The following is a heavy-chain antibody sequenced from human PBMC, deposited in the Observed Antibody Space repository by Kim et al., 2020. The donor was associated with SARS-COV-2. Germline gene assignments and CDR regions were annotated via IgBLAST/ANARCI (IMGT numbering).Heavy chain of an antibody. CDR1: GGSISSSSYY. D-gene: IGHD3-10*01. CDR3: ARRGIITMVRGVITQGNWFDP. V-gene: IGHV4-39*01. CDR2: IYYSGST. Sequence: SETLSLTCTVSGGSISSSSYYWGWIRQPPGKGLEWIGSIYYSGSTYYNPSLKSRVTISVDTSKNQFSLKLSSVTAADTAVYYCARRGIITMVRGVITQGNWFDPWGQGTLVTVSS. J-gene: IGHJ5*02.